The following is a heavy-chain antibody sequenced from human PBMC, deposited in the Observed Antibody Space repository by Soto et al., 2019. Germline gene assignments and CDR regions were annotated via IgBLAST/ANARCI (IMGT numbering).Heavy chain of an antibody. CDR2: ISSSGNYI. V-gene: IGHV3-21*01. CDR1: GFTFSSYG. J-gene: IGHJ4*02. Sequence: GGSLRLSCAASGFTFSSYGMNWVRQAPGKGLEWVSSISSSGNYIYYADSVKGRFTISRDNAKNSLYLQMNSLRAEDTAVYSCANGYGSTIWGQGTLVTVSS. D-gene: IGHD3-10*01. CDR3: ANGYGSTI.